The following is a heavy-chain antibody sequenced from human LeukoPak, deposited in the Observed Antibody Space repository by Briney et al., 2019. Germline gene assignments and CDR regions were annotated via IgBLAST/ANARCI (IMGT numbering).Heavy chain of an antibody. Sequence: SETLSLTCAVYGGSFSGYYWSWIRQPPGKGLEWIGEINHSGSTNYNPSLKSRVTISVDTSKNQFSLKLSSVTAADTAAYYCARSAGYCSSTSCYTPMKYWGQGTLVTVSS. CDR1: GGSFSGYY. CDR3: ARSAGYCSSTSCYTPMKY. J-gene: IGHJ4*02. D-gene: IGHD2-2*02. CDR2: INHSGST. V-gene: IGHV4-34*01.